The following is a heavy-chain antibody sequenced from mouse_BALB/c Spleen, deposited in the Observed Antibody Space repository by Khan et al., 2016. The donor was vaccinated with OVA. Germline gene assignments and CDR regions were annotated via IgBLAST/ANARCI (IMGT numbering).Heavy chain of an antibody. CDR2: LSYSGVT. J-gene: IGHJ2*03. CDR1: GYSITSGYA. V-gene: IGHV3-2*02. D-gene: IGHD1-1*02. CDR3: ASGNDFTYYFDY. Sequence: EVQLQESGPGLVKPSQFLSLTCSVTGYSITSGYAWNWIRQFPGKKLEWMGYLSYSGVTRHTPSFKSRIPIIRDTSKNQYIRQLPTGTTKDTATYNYASGNDFTYYFDYWGQGTSLTVSS.